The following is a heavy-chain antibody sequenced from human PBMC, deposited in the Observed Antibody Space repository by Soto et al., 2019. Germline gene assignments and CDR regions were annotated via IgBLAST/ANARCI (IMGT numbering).Heavy chain of an antibody. J-gene: IGHJ4*02. Sequence: EVQLVESGGGLVQPGGFLRLSCAASGFTFSSYYMHWVRQAPGKGLVWVARVKSDGSSTNYADSVKGRFTISRDNARDTLWLQMNSLGVDDTAVYYCARDGTWNPDYWGQGTLVTVSS. CDR3: ARDGTWNPDY. CDR1: GFTFSSYY. V-gene: IGHV3-74*01. CDR2: VKSDGSST. D-gene: IGHD1-1*01.